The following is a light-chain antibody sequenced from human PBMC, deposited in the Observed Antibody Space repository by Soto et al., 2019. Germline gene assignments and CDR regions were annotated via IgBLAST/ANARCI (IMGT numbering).Light chain of an antibody. CDR3: SSYTSSSTPYV. CDR2: DVS. V-gene: IGLV2-14*01. CDR1: SSDVGGYNY. J-gene: IGLJ1*01. Sequence: SVLTQPASVSGSHGRSITISCTGTSSDVGGYNYVSWYQQHPGKAPKLMIYDVSNRPSGVSNRFSGSKSGNTASLTISGLQAEDEADYYCSSYTSSSTPYVFGTGTKVTVL.